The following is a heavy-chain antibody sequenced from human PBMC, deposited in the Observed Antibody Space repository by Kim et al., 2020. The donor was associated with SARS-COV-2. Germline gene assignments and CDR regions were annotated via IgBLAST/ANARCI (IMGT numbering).Heavy chain of an antibody. J-gene: IGHJ4*02. Sequence: GGSLRLSCVASGFTFSSYGMNWVRQTPGKGLEWVSSISEDSSTTYYADSVKGRFTISRDSSNTLFLQMSRLRVDDTALYYYGRDNPKLYGDIDYWGQGTLVTVSS. CDR2: ISEDSSTT. CDR3: GRDNPKLYGDIDY. CDR1: GFTFSSYG. V-gene: IGHV3-23*01. D-gene: IGHD4-17*01.